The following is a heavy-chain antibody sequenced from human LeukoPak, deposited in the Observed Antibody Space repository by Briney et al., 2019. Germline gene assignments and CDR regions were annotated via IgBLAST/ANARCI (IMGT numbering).Heavy chain of an antibody. CDR2: IEQDGGEK. CDR3: AANGGPFDF. V-gene: IGHV3-7*05. Sequence: GGSLRLSCAASGFTFRSYWMSWVRQAPGKGLEWVANIEQDGGEKYYVDSVKGRFTISRDNAKNSLYLQMNSLRAEDTAVYYCAANGGPFDFWGQGTLVTVSS. D-gene: IGHD4-23*01. J-gene: IGHJ4*02. CDR1: GFTFRSYW.